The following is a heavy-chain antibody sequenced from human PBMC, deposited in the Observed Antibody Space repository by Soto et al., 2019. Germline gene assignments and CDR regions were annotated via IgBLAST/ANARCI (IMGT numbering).Heavy chain of an antibody. CDR3: ATRKSNRYYFDY. Sequence: SETLSLTCTVSGGSVSSGSYYWSWIRQPPGKGLEWIGYIYYSGSTNYNPSLKSRVTISVDTSKNQFSLKLSSVTAADTAVYYCATRKSNRYYFDYWGQGTLVTVSS. V-gene: IGHV4-61*01. J-gene: IGHJ4*02. CDR1: GGSVSSGSYY. CDR2: IYYSGST.